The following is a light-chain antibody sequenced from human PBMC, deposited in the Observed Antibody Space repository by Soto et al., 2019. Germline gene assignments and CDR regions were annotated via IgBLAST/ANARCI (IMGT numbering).Light chain of an antibody. CDR2: GAS. V-gene: IGKV3-20*01. Sequence: EIVLTQSPGTLSLSPGERATLSCRASLSVSSNTLAWYQQRPGQAPRVVIYGASTRATGIPERFSGSGSGTDFTLTISRLEPEDLAVYYFQQYGRSPFTFGPGTKVHI. CDR3: QQYGRSPFT. CDR1: LSVSSNT. J-gene: IGKJ3*01.